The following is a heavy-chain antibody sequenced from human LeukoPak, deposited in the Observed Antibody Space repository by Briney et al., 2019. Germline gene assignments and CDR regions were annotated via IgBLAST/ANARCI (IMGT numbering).Heavy chain of an antibody. J-gene: IGHJ6*03. CDR1: GGSISNYY. V-gene: IGHV4-59*12. CDR3: ARGGSGWYRNYMDV. Sequence: SETLSLTCTVSGGSISNYYWTWIRQPPGKGLEWTGYIYYSGSTNYNPSLKSRVTLSVDTSKNQFSLKLSSVTAADTAVYYCARGGSGWYRNYMDVWGKGTTVTVSS. D-gene: IGHD6-19*01. CDR2: IYYSGST.